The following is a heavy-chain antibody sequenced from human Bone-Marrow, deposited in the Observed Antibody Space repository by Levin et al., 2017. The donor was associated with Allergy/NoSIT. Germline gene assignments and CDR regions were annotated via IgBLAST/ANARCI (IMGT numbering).Heavy chain of an antibody. CDR1: GFPFTSYA. Sequence: LSLTCAASGFPFTSYAISWVRQAPGKGLEWVSGMSHTGITYYADSVKGRFTISRDTSKNTLFLQMNNVRVEDTAVYYCAHLQLTTIVDGENYWGQGTLVTVSA. J-gene: IGHJ4*02. CDR2: MSHTGIT. D-gene: IGHD2-2*01. V-gene: IGHV3-23*01. CDR3: AHLQLTTIVDGENY.